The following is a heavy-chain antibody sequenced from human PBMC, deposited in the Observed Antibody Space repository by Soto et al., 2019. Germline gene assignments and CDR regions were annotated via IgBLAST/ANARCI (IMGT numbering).Heavy chain of an antibody. J-gene: IGHJ5*02. Sequence: SQTLSLTCGISGDTVSPTRAASSWISQSPSRGLEWVGRTFNTDQWNVDYTVSMRGRISIVPDASKNQVALQLESVTPDDTAISYCVRQTCSGTSCYSWLGPWGQGSMVTVSS. V-gene: IGHV6-1*01. CDR1: GDTVSPTRAA. CDR3: VRQTCSGTSCYSWLGP. D-gene: IGHD3-22*01. CDR2: TFNTDQWNV.